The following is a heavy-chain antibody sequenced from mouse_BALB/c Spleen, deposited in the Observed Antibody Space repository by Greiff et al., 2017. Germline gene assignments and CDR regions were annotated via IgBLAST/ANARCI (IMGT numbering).Heavy chain of an antibody. CDR3: ARDHYYGSSYGRFAY. J-gene: IGHJ3*01. CDR1: GFSLTGYG. D-gene: IGHD1-1*01. CDR2: IWGDGST. Sequence: QVQLKQSGPGLVAPSQSLSITCTVSGFSLTGYGVNWVRQPPGKGLEWLGMIWGDGSTDYNSALKSRLSISKDNSMSQVFLKMNSLQTDDTARYYCARDHYYGSSYGRFAYWGQGTLVTVSA. V-gene: IGHV2-6-7*01.